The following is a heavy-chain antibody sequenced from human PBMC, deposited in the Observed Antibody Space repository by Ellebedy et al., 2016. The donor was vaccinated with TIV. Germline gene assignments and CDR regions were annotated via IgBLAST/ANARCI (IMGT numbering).Heavy chain of an antibody. CDR1: GYTFTSYD. V-gene: IGHV1-8*01. CDR2: MNPNSGNT. J-gene: IGHJ4*02. CDR3: ARGYCSGGSCQTAFDY. Sequence: ASVKVSCXASGYTFTSYDINWVRQATGQGLEWMGWMNPNSGNTGYAQKFQGRVTMTTDTSTSTAYMELRSLRSDDTAVYYCARGYCSGGSCQTAFDYWGQGTLVTVSS. D-gene: IGHD2-15*01.